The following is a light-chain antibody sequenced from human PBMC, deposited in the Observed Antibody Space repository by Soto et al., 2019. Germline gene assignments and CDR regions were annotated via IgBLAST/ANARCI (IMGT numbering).Light chain of an antibody. V-gene: IGKV3-11*01. CDR1: QSVSRY. CDR2: DAS. J-gene: IGKJ1*01. Sequence: EVVLTQSPDILSLSPGERATLSCRASQSVSRYLGWYQQKPGQSPRLLIYDASNRATGIPARFSGSGSGTDFTLTISSLEPDDVAVYYCQQRSNLPRTFGQGTAVEI. CDR3: QQRSNLPRT.